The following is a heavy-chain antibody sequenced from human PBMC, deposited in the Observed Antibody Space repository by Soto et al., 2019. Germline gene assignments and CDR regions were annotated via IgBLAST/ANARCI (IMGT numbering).Heavy chain of an antibody. CDR3: ASYGVRIAARITPSYYFDY. V-gene: IGHV1-69*01. CDR2: IIHIGGTA. J-gene: IGHJ4*02. CDR1: GGTFSSYA. Sequence: QVQMVQSGAEVKKPGSSVKVSCKASGGTFSSYAISWVRQAPGQGLEWMGGIIHIGGTANYAQKFQGRVTITADESTSTAYMELSSLRSDDTSVYYCASYGVRIAARITPSYYFDYWGQGTMVTDSS. D-gene: IGHD6-6*01.